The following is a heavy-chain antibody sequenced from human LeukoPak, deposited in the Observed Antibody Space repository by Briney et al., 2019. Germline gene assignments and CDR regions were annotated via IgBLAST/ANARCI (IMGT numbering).Heavy chain of an antibody. J-gene: IGHJ6*02. CDR1: GGTFSSYA. D-gene: IGHD6-19*01. Sequence: ASVKVSCKASGGTFSSYAISWVRQAPGQGLEWMGRIIPILGIANCAQKFQGRVTITADKSTSTAYMELSSLRSEDTAVYYCGIAVAINYYYGMDVWGQGTTVTVSS. V-gene: IGHV1-69*04. CDR3: GIAVAINYYYGMDV. CDR2: IIPILGIA.